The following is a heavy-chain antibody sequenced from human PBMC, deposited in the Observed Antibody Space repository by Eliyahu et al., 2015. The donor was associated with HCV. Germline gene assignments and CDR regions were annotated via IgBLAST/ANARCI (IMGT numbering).Heavy chain of an antibody. CDR2: INPNSGGT. CDR3: ARDLSRGYSYGESYYFDY. D-gene: IGHD5-18*01. Sequence: QVQLVQSGAEVKKPGASVKVSCKASGYTFTGYYXHWVRQAPGQGLEWMGWINPNSGGTNYAQKFQGRVTMTRDTSISTAYMELSRLRSDDTAVYYCARDLSRGYSYGESYYFDYWGQGTLVTVSS. V-gene: IGHV1-2*02. J-gene: IGHJ4*02. CDR1: GYTFTGYY.